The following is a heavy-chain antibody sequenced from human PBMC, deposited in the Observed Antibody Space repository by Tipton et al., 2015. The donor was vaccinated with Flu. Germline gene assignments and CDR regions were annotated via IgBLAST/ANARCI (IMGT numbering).Heavy chain of an antibody. Sequence: SGFTFSSYAMHWVRQAPGKGLEWVAGIWYDGSNKYYADSVKGRFTISRDNSKNTLYLQMNSLRAEDTAVCYCARGYDILTDGGGYFDYWGQGTLVTVSS. J-gene: IGHJ4*02. CDR3: ARGYDILTDGGGYFDY. CDR1: GFTFSSYA. D-gene: IGHD3-9*01. V-gene: IGHV3-33*01. CDR2: IWYDGSNK.